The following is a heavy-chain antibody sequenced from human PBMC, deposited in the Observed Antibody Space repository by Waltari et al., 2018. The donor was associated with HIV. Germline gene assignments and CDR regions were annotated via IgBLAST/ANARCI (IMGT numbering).Heavy chain of an antibody. J-gene: IGHJ3*02. CDR2: IYYSGST. D-gene: IGHD3-9*01. CDR1: GASFIRRLYS. V-gene: IGHV4-31*03. Sequence: QVQLQESGPGLVKPSQPLSLTCTVPGASFIRRLYSCSWIRPHPGKGLEWIGYIYYSGSTYYNPSLKSRVTISVDTSKNQFSLKLSSVTAADTAVYYCARGWPHYDILTGHRGGSDAFDIWGQGTMVTVSS. CDR3: ARGWPHYDILTGHRGGSDAFDI.